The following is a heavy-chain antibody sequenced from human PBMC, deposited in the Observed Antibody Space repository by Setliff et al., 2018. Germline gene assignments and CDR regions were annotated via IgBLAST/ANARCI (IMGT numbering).Heavy chain of an antibody. CDR1: GGPISSGGYD. D-gene: IGHD1-26*01. J-gene: IGHJ6*03. Sequence: TLSLTCTVSGGPISSGGYDWSWIRQHPGKGLEWIGYIYHSGSTYYNPSLKSRVTISVDTSKNQFFLKLSSVTAADTAVYYCARDTLLSGSRRSMDVWGKGTTVTVSS. CDR2: IYHSGST. V-gene: IGHV4-31*03. CDR3: ARDTLLSGSRRSMDV.